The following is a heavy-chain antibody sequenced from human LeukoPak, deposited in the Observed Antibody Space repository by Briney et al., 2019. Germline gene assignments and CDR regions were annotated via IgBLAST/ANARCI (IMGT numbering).Heavy chain of an antibody. CDR2: VSGSGIIS. CDR3: TKGDTSLLRRYYFDL. D-gene: IGHD1-26*01. V-gene: IGHV3-23*01. CDR1: GFTFSNYA. J-gene: IGHJ4*02. Sequence: PGGFLRLSCAVSGFTFSNYAMNWVRQAPGKGLEWVSSVSGSGIISFYADSVKGGFIISRDNSENTVFLQMNSLTAEDTAVYYCTKGDTSLLRRYYFDLWGQGTLVTVSS.